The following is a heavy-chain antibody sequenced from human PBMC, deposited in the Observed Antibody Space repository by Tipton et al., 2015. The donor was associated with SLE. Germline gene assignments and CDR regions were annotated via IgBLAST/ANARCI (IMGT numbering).Heavy chain of an antibody. Sequence: QSGPEVKKPGASVKVSCKASGYTFTSYAMNWVRQAPGQGLEWMGWININTGNPTYAQGFTGRFVFSLDTSVSTAYLQISSLKAEDTAVYYCARDDLGGYYYMEVRGKGTTVTVSS. CDR1: GYTFTSYA. J-gene: IGHJ6*03. D-gene: IGHD1-26*01. CDR2: ININTGNP. CDR3: ARDDLGGYYYMEV. V-gene: IGHV7-4-1*02.